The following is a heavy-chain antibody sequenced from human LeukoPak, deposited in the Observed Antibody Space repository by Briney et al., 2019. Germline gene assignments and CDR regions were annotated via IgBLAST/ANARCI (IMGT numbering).Heavy chain of an antibody. CDR2: ISSSGGTI. CDR1: AFTFSTYG. D-gene: IGHD2-15*01. V-gene: IGHV3-48*03. Sequence: GGSLRLSCAASAFTFSTYGMNWVRQAPGKGLEWVSYISSSGGTIYYADSVKGRFTISRDNAKNSLYLQINSLRADDTAVYYCARATCSGGSCYFFDYWGQGTLVTVSS. CDR3: ARATCSGGSCYFFDY. J-gene: IGHJ4*02.